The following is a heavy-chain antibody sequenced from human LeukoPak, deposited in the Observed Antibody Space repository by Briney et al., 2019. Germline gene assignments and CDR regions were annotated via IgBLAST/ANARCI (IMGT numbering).Heavy chain of an antibody. CDR3: AKDGYGYYFDY. CDR2: IKQDGSEK. J-gene: IGHJ4*02. Sequence: GGSLRLSCVASGITFSRHWMKWVRQAPGKGLEWVANIKQDGSEKFYVDSVKGRFTISRDNSKNTLYLQMNSLRAEDTAVYYCAKDGYGYYFDYWGQGALVTVSS. D-gene: IGHD6-13*01. CDR1: GITFSRHW. V-gene: IGHV3-7*01.